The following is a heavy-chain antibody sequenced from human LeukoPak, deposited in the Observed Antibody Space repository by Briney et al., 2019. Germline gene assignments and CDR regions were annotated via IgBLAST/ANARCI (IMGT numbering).Heavy chain of an antibody. CDR3: ARDANDYGYYYYYMDV. V-gene: IGHV3-7*01. CDR2: IKQDGTQE. CDR1: GFSFSNYY. D-gene: IGHD4-17*01. J-gene: IGHJ6*03. Sequence: GGSLRLSCAASGFSFSNYYMSWVRQAPGKGLEWVANIKQDGTQEYYVDSVKGRFTISRDNAKNSLYLQMNSLRAEDTAVYYCARDANDYGYYYYYMDVWGKGTTVTISS.